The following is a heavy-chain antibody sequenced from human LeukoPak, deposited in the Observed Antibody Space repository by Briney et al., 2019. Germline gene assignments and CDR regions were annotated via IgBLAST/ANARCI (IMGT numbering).Heavy chain of an antibody. J-gene: IGHJ3*02. D-gene: IGHD4/OR15-4a*01. CDR1: GGSISSYY. CDR2: IYYSGST. Sequence: SETLSLTCTVSGGSISSYYWSWIRQPPGKGLEWTGYIYYSGSTNYNPSLKSRVTISVDTSKNQFSLKLSSVTAADTAVYYCASYDYGGRDAFDIWGQGTMVTVSS. CDR3: ASYDYGGRDAFDI. V-gene: IGHV4-59*01.